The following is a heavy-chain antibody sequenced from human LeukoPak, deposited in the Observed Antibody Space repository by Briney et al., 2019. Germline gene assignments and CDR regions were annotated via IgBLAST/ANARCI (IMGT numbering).Heavy chain of an antibody. CDR2: IYHSGST. J-gene: IGHJ4*02. V-gene: IGHV4-4*02. D-gene: IGHD5-18*01. CDR3: ATLIDTAMEPMLFDY. Sequence: GSLRLSCAASGFTFSSYWMSWVRQAPGKGLEWIGEIYHSGSTNYNPSLKSRVTISVDKSKNQFSLKLSSVTAADTAVYYCATLIDTAMEPMLFDYWGQGTLVTVSS. CDR1: GFTFSSYW.